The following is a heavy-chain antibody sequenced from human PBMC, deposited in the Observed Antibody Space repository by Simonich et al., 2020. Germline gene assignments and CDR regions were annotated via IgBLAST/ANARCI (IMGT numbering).Heavy chain of an antibody. Sequence: QVQLVQSGAEVKKPGASVKVSCKASGYIFTGYYIDWVRQAPGQGSEWMGRINPNRGGTNYARKFQGRVTMTREPSISTAYMELSRLRSDDTAVDYCARDTFLGYCSSTSCYDAFDIWGQGTMVTVSS. CDR2: INPNRGGT. J-gene: IGHJ3*02. D-gene: IGHD2-2*01. CDR1: GYIFTGYY. CDR3: ARDTFLGYCSSTSCYDAFDI. V-gene: IGHV1-2*06.